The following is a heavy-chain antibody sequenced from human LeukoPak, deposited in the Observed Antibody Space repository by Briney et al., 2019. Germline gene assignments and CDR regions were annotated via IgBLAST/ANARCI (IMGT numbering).Heavy chain of an antibody. CDR3: ARHVRGYYGSGSYFYFDY. D-gene: IGHD3-10*01. Sequence: KSSETLSLTCTVSGGSISTYYWSWIRQPPGKGLEWIGYIYYSGSTNYNPSLKGRVTISVDTSKNQFSLKLSSVAAADTAVYYCARHVRGYYGSGSYFYFDYWGQGTLVTVSS. CDR2: IYYSGST. V-gene: IGHV4-59*01. J-gene: IGHJ4*02. CDR1: GGSISTYY.